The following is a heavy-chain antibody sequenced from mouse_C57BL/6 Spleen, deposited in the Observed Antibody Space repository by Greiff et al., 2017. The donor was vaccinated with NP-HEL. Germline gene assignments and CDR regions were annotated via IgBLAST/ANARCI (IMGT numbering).Heavy chain of an antibody. J-gene: IGHJ2*01. CDR1: GYTFTSYW. CDR2: IDPSDSYT. V-gene: IGHV1-69*01. Sequence: QVQLQQSGAELVMPGASVKLSCKASGYTFTSYWMHWVKQRPGQGLEWIGEIDPSDSYTNYNQKFKGKSTLTVDKSSSTAYMQLSSLTSEDSAVYYCAREYYDYWGQGTTLTVSS. D-gene: IGHD1-1*01. CDR3: AREYYDY.